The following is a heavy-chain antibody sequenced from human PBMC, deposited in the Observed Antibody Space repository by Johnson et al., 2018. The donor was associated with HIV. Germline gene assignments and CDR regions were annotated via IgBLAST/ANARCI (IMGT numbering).Heavy chain of an antibody. CDR1: QFTFSSYW. CDR2: LNSAGNVT. D-gene: IGHD2-15*01. Sequence: VQLVESGGGLAQPAWSPRVSCAASQFTFSSYWMHWIRQAPGKGLVWVSRLNSAGNVTDYADSVKGRFTVSRDNANNALYLQMNSLRADDSAVYYCVRGGHCRGGSCYFQGAVDVWGQGTMVTVSS. CDR3: VRGGHCRGGSCYFQGAVDV. V-gene: IGHV3-74*02. J-gene: IGHJ3*01.